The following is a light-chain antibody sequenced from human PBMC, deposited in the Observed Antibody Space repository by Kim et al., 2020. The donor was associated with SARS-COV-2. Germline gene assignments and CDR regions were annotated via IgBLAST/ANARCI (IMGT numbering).Light chain of an antibody. J-gene: IGLJ3*02. CDR3: QVWDSSSVHWV. V-gene: IGLV3-21*04. Sequence: APGETATITCGGKSVGNKAAHWYQQKPGQAPVLVIYFDSDQPSGIPDRFSATNSGNTATLTISRVEAGDEADYFCQVWDSSSVHWVFGGGTKLTVL. CDR1: SVGNKA. CDR2: FDS.